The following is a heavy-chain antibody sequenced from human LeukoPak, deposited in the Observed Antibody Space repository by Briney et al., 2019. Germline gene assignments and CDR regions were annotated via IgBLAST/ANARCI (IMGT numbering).Heavy chain of an antibody. CDR1: DDSISIYY. J-gene: IGHJ4*02. CDR3: ARDREGIDY. V-gene: IGHV4-59*12. CDR2: IDHTGST. Sequence: SETLSLTCSVSDDSISIYYWSWIRQPPGKGLEWIGYIDHTGSTNYNPSLNSRVTISRDTSENQFSLKLSSVTAADTAVYYCARDREGIDYWGQGTLVTVSS.